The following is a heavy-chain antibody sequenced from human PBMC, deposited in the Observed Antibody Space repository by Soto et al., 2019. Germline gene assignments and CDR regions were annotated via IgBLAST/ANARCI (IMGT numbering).Heavy chain of an antibody. CDR2: IYYSGST. CDR3: ARVYYDFWSGYYFPYYFDY. CDR1: GGSISIGGYY. D-gene: IGHD3-3*01. V-gene: IGHV4-31*03. J-gene: IGHJ4*02. Sequence: NPSETLSLTCTFSGGSISIGGYYLSWIRQHPGKGLEWIGYIYYSGSTYYNPSLKSRVTISVDTSKNQFSLKLSSVTAADTAVYYCARVYYDFWSGYYFPYYFDYWGQGTLVTVSS.